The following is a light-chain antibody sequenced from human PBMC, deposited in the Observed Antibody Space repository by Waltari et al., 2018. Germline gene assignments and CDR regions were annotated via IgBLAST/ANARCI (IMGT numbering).Light chain of an antibody. CDR2: GNS. Sequence: SVLTQPLSVSGALGQRVTISCTGSSSYIGAGYDVYWYQQLPGTAPKLLIYGNSNRPSGVPDRFAGSKSGTSASLAITGLQAEDEADYYCQSYDSSLSGGVFGGGTKLTVL. CDR3: QSYDSSLSGGV. J-gene: IGLJ2*01. V-gene: IGLV1-40*01. CDR1: SSYIGAGYD.